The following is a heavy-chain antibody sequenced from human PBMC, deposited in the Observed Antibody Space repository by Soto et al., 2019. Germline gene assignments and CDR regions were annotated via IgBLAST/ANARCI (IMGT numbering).Heavy chain of an antibody. Sequence: QVQLQQWGAGLLQPSESLSLTCALYCGPFSEYYLAWIRQPPGKGLEWIGEMRHGGGTRYSPSFKSRVTTSIDTSTRQITLELTSVTAADTAVYYCARGAGYTYGLDWGQGTLGTVSS. J-gene: IGHJ4*02. CDR1: CGPFSEYY. CDR2: MRHGGGT. D-gene: IGHD1-1*01. CDR3: ARGAGYTYGLD. V-gene: IGHV4-34*01.